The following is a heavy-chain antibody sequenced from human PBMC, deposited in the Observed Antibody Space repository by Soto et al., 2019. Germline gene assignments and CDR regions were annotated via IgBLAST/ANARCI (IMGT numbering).Heavy chain of an antibody. CDR1: GGTFSSYA. CDR3: ARAPCGGDCYSEYYYGMDV. Sequence: ASVKVSCKASGGTFSSYAISWVRQAPGQGLEWMGEIIPIFGTANYAQKFQGRVTITADESTSTAYMELSSLRSEDTAVYYCARAPCGGDCYSEYYYGMDVWGQGTTVTVSS. V-gene: IGHV1-69*13. D-gene: IGHD2-21*02. CDR2: IIPIFGTA. J-gene: IGHJ6*02.